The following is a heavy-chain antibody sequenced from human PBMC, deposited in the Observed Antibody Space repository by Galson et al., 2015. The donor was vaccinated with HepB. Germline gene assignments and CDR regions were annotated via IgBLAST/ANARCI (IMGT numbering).Heavy chain of an antibody. D-gene: IGHD2-2*01. CDR2: VSGSGGRT. Sequence: SLRLSCAASGFTFSSYAMSWVRQAPGKGLEWVSDVSGSGGRTYYADSVKGRFTISRDNSKNTLFLQMNSLRAEDTALYYCAKTGYCTSTSCSYYGMDVWGQGTTVTVSS. CDR3: AKTGYCTSTSCSYYGMDV. V-gene: IGHV3-23*01. J-gene: IGHJ6*02. CDR1: GFTFSSYA.